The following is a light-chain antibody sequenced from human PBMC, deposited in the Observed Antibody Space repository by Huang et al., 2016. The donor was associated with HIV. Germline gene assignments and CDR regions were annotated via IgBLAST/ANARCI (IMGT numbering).Light chain of an antibody. V-gene: IGKV3D-20*01. J-gene: IGKJ2*01. CDR2: DAH. CDR3: QQYSTSSYT. CDR1: QSGRNNY. Sequence: IVLTQSPATLSLSPGERATLPCGASQSGRNNYLAWYQQKPGLAPRLLICDAHVRATGIPDRVSGSGSGTDFTLTISRLEPEDFAMYYCQQYSTSSYTFGQGTKVDI.